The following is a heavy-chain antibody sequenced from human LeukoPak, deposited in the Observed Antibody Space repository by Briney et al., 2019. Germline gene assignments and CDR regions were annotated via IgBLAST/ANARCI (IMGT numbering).Heavy chain of an antibody. D-gene: IGHD3-10*01. CDR1: GGSISSYY. CDR3: ARLDDFAGDYHGSGSFLY. CDR2: IYYSGST. V-gene: IGHV4-59*08. Sequence: SETLSLTCTVSGGSISSYYWSWIRQPPGKGLEWIGYIYYSGSTNYNPSLKSRVTISVDTSKNQFSLKLSSVTAADTAVYYCARLDDFAGDYHGSGSFLYWGQGTLVTVSS. J-gene: IGHJ4*02.